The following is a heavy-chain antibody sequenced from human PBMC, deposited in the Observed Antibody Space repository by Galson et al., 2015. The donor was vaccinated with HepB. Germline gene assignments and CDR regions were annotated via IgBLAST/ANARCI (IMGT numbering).Heavy chain of an antibody. CDR1: GGTFSSYA. D-gene: IGHD3-10*01. Sequence: SVKVSCKASGGTFSSYAISWVRQAPGQGLEWMGGIIPIFGTANYAQKFQGRVTITADESTSTAYMELSSLRSVDTATYYCAHLRYGSGKDIWGQGTMVTVSS. CDR2: IIPIFGTA. J-gene: IGHJ3*02. CDR3: AHLRYGSGKDI. V-gene: IGHV1-69*13.